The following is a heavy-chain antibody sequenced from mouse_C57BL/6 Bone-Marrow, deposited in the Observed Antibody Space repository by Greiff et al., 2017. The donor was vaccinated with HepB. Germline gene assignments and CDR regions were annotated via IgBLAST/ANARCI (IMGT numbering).Heavy chain of an antibody. Sequence: VQLQPSGAELVRPGASVTLSCTASGFTFNDYYMHWIKQSPEHGLEWIGLIDPENCDTEYASKFPGKATITADSSSNTAYLQLSILTSEDTAVYYCTTGTTVVGEGYWGQGTTLTVSS. J-gene: IGHJ2*01. V-gene: IGHV14-4*01. D-gene: IGHD1-1*01. CDR1: GFTFNDYY. CDR2: IDPENCDT. CDR3: TTGTTVVGEGY.